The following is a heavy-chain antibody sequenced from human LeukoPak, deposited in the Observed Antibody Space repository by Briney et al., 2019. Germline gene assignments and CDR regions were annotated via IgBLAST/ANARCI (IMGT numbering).Heavy chain of an antibody. J-gene: IGHJ4*02. V-gene: IGHV5-51*01. Sequence: GESLKISCKGSGYRFTDYWVAWVRQMPGKGLEWMGIIYPGDSDTRYSPSFQGQVTISADKSSSTAYLQWNSLKASDTAMYYCARHYRSGDLLSDYWGQGTLVTVSP. CDR3: ARHYRSGDLLSDY. CDR1: GYRFTDYW. CDR2: IYPGDSDT. D-gene: IGHD3-10*01.